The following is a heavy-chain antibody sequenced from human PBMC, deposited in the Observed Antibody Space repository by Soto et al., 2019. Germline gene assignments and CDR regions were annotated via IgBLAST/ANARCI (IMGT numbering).Heavy chain of an antibody. CDR1: GGTFSSYT. CDR2: ITPTLNIA. Sequence: QLQLVQSGAEVREPGSSVKVSCKASGGTFSSYTVIWVRQAPGQGLEWMGGITPTLNIAKYAEKFQGRVTMSADESTSTVNRHLSSLRSEDTAVYFCARGYYSGSNPSSFDYWGQGTLVAVSS. J-gene: IGHJ4*02. CDR3: ARGYYSGSNPSSFDY. D-gene: IGHD1-26*01. V-gene: IGHV1-69*01.